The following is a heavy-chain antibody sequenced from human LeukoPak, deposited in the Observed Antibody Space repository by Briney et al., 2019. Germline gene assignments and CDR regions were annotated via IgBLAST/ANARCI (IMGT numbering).Heavy chain of an antibody. V-gene: IGHV5-51*01. CDR2: IYPGDSDT. D-gene: IGHD3-3*01. CDR3: ARGGIDFWSGYYAREFDY. CDR1: GYSFSSYW. Sequence: GESLKISCKGSGYSFSSYWIGWVRQMPGKGLKWMGIIYPGDSDTRYSPSFQGQVTISADKSISTAYLQWSSLKASDTAMYYCARGGIDFWSGYYAREFDYWGQGTLVTVSS. J-gene: IGHJ4*02.